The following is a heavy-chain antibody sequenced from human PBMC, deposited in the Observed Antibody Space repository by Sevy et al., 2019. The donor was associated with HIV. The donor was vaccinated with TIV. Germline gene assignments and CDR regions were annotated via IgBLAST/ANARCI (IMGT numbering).Heavy chain of an antibody. CDR1: GFTFSYYD. CDR2: ISRAVSYI. V-gene: IGHV3-21*01. Sequence: GGSLRLSCAASGFTFSYYDMNWVRQAPGKGLEWVSSISRAVSYIKYGDSVKGRFTISRDNAKNSLYLQMNSLRAEDTAVYFCARNLDYYDTSAFYSWVQGTPVTVSS. J-gene: IGHJ5*01. D-gene: IGHD3-22*01. CDR3: ARNLDYYDTSAFYS.